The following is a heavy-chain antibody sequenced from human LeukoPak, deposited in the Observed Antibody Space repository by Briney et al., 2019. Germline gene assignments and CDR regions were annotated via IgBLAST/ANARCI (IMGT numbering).Heavy chain of an antibody. Sequence: GGSLRLSCAASGFTFSSYGMHWVRQAPGKGLEWVAVISYDGSNKYYADSVKGRLTISRDNANNSLYLQMNSLRAEDTAVYYCARDYTRTTGWFDPWGQGTLVTVSS. V-gene: IGHV3-30*03. J-gene: IGHJ5*02. CDR3: ARDYTRTTGWFDP. CDR2: ISYDGSNK. D-gene: IGHD1-1*01. CDR1: GFTFSSYG.